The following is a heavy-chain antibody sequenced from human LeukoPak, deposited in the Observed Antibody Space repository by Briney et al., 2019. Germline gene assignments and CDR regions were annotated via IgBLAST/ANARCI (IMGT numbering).Heavy chain of an antibody. D-gene: IGHD1-1*01. J-gene: IGHJ5*01. V-gene: IGHV3-30*18. CDR1: GFIFTNYG. CDR3: SKGQELDDGVFES. Sequence: GGSLRLSCAASGFIFTNYGMHWVRQAPGKGLEWVAVISHDGTTKFYADSVKGRFTISRDNSKSTAYLQMNSLSAEDTAIYYCSKGQELDDGVFESWGRGTLVTVSS. CDR2: ISHDGTTK.